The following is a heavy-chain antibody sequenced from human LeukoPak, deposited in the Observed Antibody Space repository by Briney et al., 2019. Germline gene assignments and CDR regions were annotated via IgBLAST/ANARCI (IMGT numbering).Heavy chain of an antibody. CDR3: AKAGVAAPDFDYFDC. D-gene: IGHD6-13*01. CDR2: ISDNGHST. J-gene: IGHJ4*02. Sequence: GGSLRLSCAASGFTFSNYAMSWVRQAPGKGLEWVTAISDNGHSTDYADSVKGRFTISRDNSKNTLFLQMYGLRAEDTAVYYCAKAGVAAPDFDYFDCWGQGTLLTVSS. CDR1: GFTFSNYA. V-gene: IGHV3-23*01.